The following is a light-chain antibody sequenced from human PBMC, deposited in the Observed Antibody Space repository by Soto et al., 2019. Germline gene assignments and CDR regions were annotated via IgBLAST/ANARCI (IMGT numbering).Light chain of an antibody. V-gene: IGKV1-5*03. CDR2: KAS. J-gene: IGKJ2*01. CDR1: QSVTDW. Sequence: DIQMTQSPSTLSASVGDRVTLTCRASQSVTDWLAWYQQKPGEAPKVLIYKASNLESGVPSRFSGSGFGTEFTLTIRSLQPDDSAVYYCHQDNTFPPYTFGQGTKLEI. CDR3: HQDNTFPPYT.